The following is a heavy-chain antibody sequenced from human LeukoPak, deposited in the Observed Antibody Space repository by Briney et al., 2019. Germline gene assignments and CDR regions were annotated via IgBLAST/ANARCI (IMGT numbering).Heavy chain of an antibody. CDR1: VFTFSAYV. CDR3: ARAWTYARH. V-gene: IGHV3-7*01. J-gene: IGHJ4*02. Sequence: GGALRLSCAASVFTFSAYVMSWMRQTPGKGGEWVAKIQSDGSETNYEDAVSGRFTISRDNAKHSLYLQIDTLRVEDTAVYYCARAWTYARHWGQGTLVTVSS. D-gene: IGHD1-7*01. CDR2: IQSDGSET.